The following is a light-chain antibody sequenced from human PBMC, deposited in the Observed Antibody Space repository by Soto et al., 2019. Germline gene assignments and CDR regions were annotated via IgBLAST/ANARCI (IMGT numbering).Light chain of an antibody. V-gene: IGLV2-14*01. CDR3: SSYTSSSTLVV. J-gene: IGLJ2*01. Sequence: QSALTQPASVSGSPGKSITISCTGTSSDVGGYNYVSWYQQHPGKAPKLMIYEVSNRPSGVSNRFSGSKSGNTASLTISGLQAEDEADYYCSSYTSSSTLVVCGGGTKVTVL. CDR2: EVS. CDR1: SSDVGGYNY.